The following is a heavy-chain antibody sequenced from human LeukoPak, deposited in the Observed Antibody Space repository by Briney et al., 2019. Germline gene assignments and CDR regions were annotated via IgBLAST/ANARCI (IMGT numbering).Heavy chain of an antibody. D-gene: IGHD3-9*01. J-gene: IGHJ4*02. CDR3: ARDFGWLSGFDN. CDR1: GFTFSSYA. V-gene: IGHV3-30-3*01. CDR2: ISYDGTNK. Sequence: GGSLRLSCAASGFTFSSYAIHWARQAPGKGLEWVAIISYDGTNKYYADSVRGRFTISRDNSKNTLYLQMNSLRAEDTAVYYCARDFGWLSGFDNWGQGTLVTVSS.